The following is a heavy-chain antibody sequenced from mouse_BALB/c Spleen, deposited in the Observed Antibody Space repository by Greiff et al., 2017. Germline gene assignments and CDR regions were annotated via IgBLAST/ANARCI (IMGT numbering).Heavy chain of an antibody. D-gene: IGHD2-2*01. Sequence: VQLKESGPGLVKPSQSLSLTCTVTGYSITSDYAWNWLRQFPGNKLEWMGYISYSGSTSYNPSLKSRISITRDTSKNQFFLQLNSVTTEDTATYYCARWLPLGDAMDYWGQGTSVTVSS. J-gene: IGHJ4*01. CDR1: GYSITSDYA. V-gene: IGHV3-2*02. CDR2: ISYSGST. CDR3: ARWLPLGDAMDY.